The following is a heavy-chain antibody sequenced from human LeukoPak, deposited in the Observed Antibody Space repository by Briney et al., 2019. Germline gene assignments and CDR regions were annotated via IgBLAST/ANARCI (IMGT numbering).Heavy chain of an antibody. CDR2: INHSGST. CDR3: ARVPELYYYDSSGYFDY. D-gene: IGHD3-22*01. J-gene: IGHJ4*02. CDR1: GGSFSGYY. V-gene: IGHV4-34*01. Sequence: SETLSLTCAVYGGSFSGYYWSWIRQPPGKGLEWIGEINHSGSTNYNPSLKSRVTISVDTSKNQFSLKLSSVTTADTAVYYCARVPELYYYDSSGYFDYWGQGTLVTVSS.